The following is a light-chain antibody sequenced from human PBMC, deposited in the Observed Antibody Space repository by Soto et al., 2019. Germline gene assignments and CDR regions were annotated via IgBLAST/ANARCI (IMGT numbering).Light chain of an antibody. Sequence: DIVMTQSPDSLAVYLGERATINCKSSQSVLYSSNNKNYLAWYQQKPRQPPKLLIYWASTRESGVPDRFSGSGSGTDFTLTISSLQAEDVAVYYCQQYLNTPYTFGQGTKLEIK. V-gene: IGKV4-1*01. CDR2: WAS. J-gene: IGKJ2*01. CDR3: QQYLNTPYT. CDR1: QSVLYSSNNKNY.